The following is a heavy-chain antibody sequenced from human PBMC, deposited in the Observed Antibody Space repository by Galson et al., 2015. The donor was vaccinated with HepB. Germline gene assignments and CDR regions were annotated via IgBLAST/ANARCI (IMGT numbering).Heavy chain of an antibody. D-gene: IGHD3-22*01. CDR3: ARDSYLYDSSGYLNGRGAFDI. V-gene: IGHV3-30*04. J-gene: IGHJ3*02. CDR1: GFIFSSYA. CDR2: ISYDGSNK. Sequence: SLRLSCAASGFIFSSYAMHWVRQAPGKGLEWVAVISYDGSNKYYADSVKGRFTISRDNSKNTLYLQMNSLRAEDTAVYYCARDSYLYDSSGYLNGRGAFDIWGQGTMVTVSS.